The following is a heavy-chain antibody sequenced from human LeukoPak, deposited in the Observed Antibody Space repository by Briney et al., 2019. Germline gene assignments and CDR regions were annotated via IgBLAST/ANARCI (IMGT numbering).Heavy chain of an antibody. D-gene: IGHD2-15*01. CDR2: IYYSGST. CDR3: ARHVGYCSGGSCYPEYYFDY. V-gene: IGHV4-39*01. CDR1: GGSISSSSYY. J-gene: IGHJ4*02. Sequence: SETLSLTCTVSGGSISSSSYYWGWIRQPPGKGLEWIGSIYYSGSTYYNPSLKSRVTISVDTSKNQFSLKLSSVTAADTVVYYCARHVGYCSGGSCYPEYYFDYWGQGTLVTVSS.